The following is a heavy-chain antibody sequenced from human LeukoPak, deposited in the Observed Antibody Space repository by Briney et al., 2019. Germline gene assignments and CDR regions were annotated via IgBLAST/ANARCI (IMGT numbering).Heavy chain of an antibody. CDR2: ISWNSGSI. Sequence: GRSLRLSCAASGFTFDDYAMHWVRRAPGKGLEWVSGISWNSGSIGYADSVKGRFTISRDNAKNSLYLQMNSLRAEDTALYYCAKSRGLNSRIDYWGQGTLVTVSS. CDR3: AKSRGLNSRIDY. V-gene: IGHV3-9*01. J-gene: IGHJ4*02. CDR1: GFTFDDYA. D-gene: IGHD6-13*01.